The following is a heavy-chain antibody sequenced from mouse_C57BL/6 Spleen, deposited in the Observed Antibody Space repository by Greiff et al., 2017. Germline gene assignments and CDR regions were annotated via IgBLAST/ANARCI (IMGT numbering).Heavy chain of an antibody. CDR2: IRLKSDNYAT. J-gene: IGHJ4*01. CDR1: GFTFSNYW. V-gene: IGHV6-3*01. CDR3: TEINYYGSRYAMDY. D-gene: IGHD1-1*01. Sequence: EVQGVESGGGLVQPGGSMKLSCVASGFTFSNYWMNWVRQSPEKGLEWVAQIRLKSDNYATHYAESVKGRFTISRDDSKSSVYLQMNNLRAEDTGIYYCTEINYYGSRYAMDYWGQGTSVTVSS.